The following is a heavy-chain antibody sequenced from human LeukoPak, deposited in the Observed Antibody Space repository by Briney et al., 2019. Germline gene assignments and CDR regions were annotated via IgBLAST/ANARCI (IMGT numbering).Heavy chain of an antibody. CDR3: ARSSFAREPNSVAAFDI. D-gene: IGHD1-26*01. V-gene: IGHV5-51*01. Sequence: GDSLRISCQGSGYSFTSYWIGWVRQMPGKGLEWMGIIYPGDSDTRYSPSFQGQVTISADKSISTAYLQWSSLKAPDTAMYYCARSSFAREPNSVAAFDIWGQGTMVTVSS. CDR2: IYPGDSDT. CDR1: GYSFTSYW. J-gene: IGHJ3*02.